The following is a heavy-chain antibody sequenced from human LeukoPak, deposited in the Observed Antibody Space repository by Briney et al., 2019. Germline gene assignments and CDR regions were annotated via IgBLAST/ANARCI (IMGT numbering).Heavy chain of an antibody. J-gene: IGHJ5*02. CDR1: GGSFSGYY. CDR2: INHSGST. Sequence: PSETLSLTCAVYGGSFSGYYWSWIRQPPGKGLEWIGEINHSGSTNYNPSLKSRVTISVDTSKNQFSLKLSSVTAADTAVYYCARFVWGRRYSSSWYPGSWFDPWGQGTLVTVSS. V-gene: IGHV4-34*01. CDR3: ARFVWGRRYSSSWYPGSWFDP. D-gene: IGHD6-13*01.